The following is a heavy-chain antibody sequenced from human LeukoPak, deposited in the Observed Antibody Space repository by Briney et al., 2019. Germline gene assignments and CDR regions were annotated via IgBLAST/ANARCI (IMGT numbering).Heavy chain of an antibody. Sequence: SETLSPTCTVSGGSISSSSYYWGWIRQPPGKGLEWIGSIYYSGSTYYNPSLKSRVTISVDTSKNQFSLKLSSVTAADTAVYYCARLDVWFGDPTGPYYYGMDVWGQGTTVTVSS. V-gene: IGHV4-39*01. CDR2: IYYSGST. D-gene: IGHD3-10*01. CDR3: ARLDVWFGDPTGPYYYGMDV. J-gene: IGHJ6*02. CDR1: GGSISSSSYY.